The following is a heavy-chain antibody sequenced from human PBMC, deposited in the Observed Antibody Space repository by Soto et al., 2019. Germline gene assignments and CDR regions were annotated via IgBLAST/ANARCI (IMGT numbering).Heavy chain of an antibody. D-gene: IGHD3-22*01. CDR1: GGSISSSSYY. CDR3: ARHAYYYDSSGYFGYYFDY. V-gene: IGHV4-39*01. J-gene: IGHJ4*02. Sequence: QLQLQESGPGLVKPSETLSLTCTVSGGSISSSSYYWGWIRQPPGKGLEWIGSIYYSGSTYYNPSLKSRVTISVDTSKNQFSLKLSSVTAADTAVYYCARHAYYYDSSGYFGYYFDYWGQGTLVTVSS. CDR2: IYYSGST.